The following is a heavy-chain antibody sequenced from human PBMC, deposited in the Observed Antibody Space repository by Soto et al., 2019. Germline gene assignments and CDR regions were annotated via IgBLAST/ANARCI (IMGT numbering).Heavy chain of an antibody. J-gene: IGHJ6*03. CDR1: GYTFTSYD. CDR2: MNPNSGNT. CDR3: ASGVWAAAGYYYYYMDV. Sequence: ASVRVSCKAPGYTFTSYDINWVRQATGQGLEWMGWMNPNSGNTGYAQKFQGRVTMTRNTSISTAYMELSSLRSEDTAVCYCASGVWAAAGYYYYYMDVWGKGTTVTVSS. V-gene: IGHV1-8*01. D-gene: IGHD6-13*01.